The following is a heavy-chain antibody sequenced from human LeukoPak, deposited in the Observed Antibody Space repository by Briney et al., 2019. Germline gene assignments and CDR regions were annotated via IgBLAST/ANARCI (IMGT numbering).Heavy chain of an antibody. Sequence: GGSLRLSCAASGFTFSTYGVYWVRQAPGKGLEWVSSNSGGSSYYADSVKGRFTISRDNSKNTLDLQMNSLRAEDTAVYYCAKDLGSSGWYIDYWGQGTLVTVSS. J-gene: IGHJ4*02. D-gene: IGHD6-19*01. CDR2: NSGGSS. V-gene: IGHV3-23*01. CDR3: AKDLGSSGWYIDY. CDR1: GFTFSTYG.